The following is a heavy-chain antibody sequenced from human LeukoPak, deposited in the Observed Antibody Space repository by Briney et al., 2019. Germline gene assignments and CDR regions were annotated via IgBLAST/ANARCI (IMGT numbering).Heavy chain of an antibody. CDR3: AKSVAVAGTGDDY. V-gene: IGHV3-23*01. CDR1: GFTFSSYA. CDR2: ISGSGGST. D-gene: IGHD6-19*01. J-gene: IGHJ4*02. Sequence: PGGSLRLSCAASGFTFSSYAISWVRQAPGKGLEWVLAISGSGGSTYYADSVKGRFTISRDNSKNTLYLQMNSLRAEDTAVYYCAKSVAVAGTGDDYWGQGTLVTVSS.